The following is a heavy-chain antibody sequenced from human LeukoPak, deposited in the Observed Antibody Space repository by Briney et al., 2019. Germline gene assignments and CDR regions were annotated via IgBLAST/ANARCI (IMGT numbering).Heavy chain of an antibody. CDR2: IKTKTDSSTK. Sequence: GASLRLSCTASGFTFSSYWMSWVRQAPGKGLEWIGRIKTKTDSSTKDYDAPVKGRFNISRDDSKHTLYLQMNSLKTEDTAVYYCATDLFADFWSGYEQEYYYYYMDVWGKGTTVTVSS. CDR3: ATDLFADFWSGYEQEYYYYYMDV. D-gene: IGHD3-3*01. V-gene: IGHV3-15*01. J-gene: IGHJ6*03. CDR1: GFTFSSYW.